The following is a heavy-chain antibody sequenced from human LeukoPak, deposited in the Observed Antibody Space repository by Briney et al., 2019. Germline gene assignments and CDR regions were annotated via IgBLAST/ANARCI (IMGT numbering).Heavy chain of an antibody. J-gene: IGHJ4*02. CDR2: INQDGSEK. CDR3: VKDNPLDY. D-gene: IGHD1-14*01. V-gene: IGHV3-7*01. Sequence: GGSLRLSCAASGFSFSSYWMSWVRQAPGKGLEWVANINQDGSEKYYVDSVKGRFTISRDNSKNTLYLHINSLRAEDTAVYYCVKDNPLDYWGQGTLVIVSS. CDR1: GFSFSSYW.